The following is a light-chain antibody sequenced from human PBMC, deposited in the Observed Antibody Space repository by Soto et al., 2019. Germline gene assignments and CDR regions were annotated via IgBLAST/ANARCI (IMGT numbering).Light chain of an antibody. CDR2: DVS. J-gene: IGLJ1*01. CDR3: SSYTTSNTRQIV. CDR1: SSDVGGYNY. Sequence: ALTQPASVSGSPGQSITISCTGTSSDVGGYNYVSWYQHHPGKAPKLMIFDVSNRPSGVSNRFSGSKSGNTASLTISGLQPEDEADYYCSSYTTSNTRQIVFGTGTKVPVL. V-gene: IGLV2-14*03.